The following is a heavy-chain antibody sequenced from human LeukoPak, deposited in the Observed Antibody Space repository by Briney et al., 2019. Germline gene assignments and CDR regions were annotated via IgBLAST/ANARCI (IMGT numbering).Heavy chain of an antibody. CDR2: IYYSGST. Sequence: SETLSLTCTVSGGPISTYYWTWIRQPPGKGPEWIGYIYYSGSTNYNPSLKSRVTISVDTSKNQFSLKLSSVTAADTAVYYCARTGSWYYYFDYWGQGTLVTVSS. J-gene: IGHJ4*02. V-gene: IGHV4-59*01. D-gene: IGHD6-13*01. CDR3: ARTGSWYYYFDY. CDR1: GGPISTYY.